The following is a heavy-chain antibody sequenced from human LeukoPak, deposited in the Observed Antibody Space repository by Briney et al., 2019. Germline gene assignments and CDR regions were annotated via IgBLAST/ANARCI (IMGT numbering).Heavy chain of an antibody. V-gene: IGHV3-7*01. CDR3: AGGNDYYYMDV. CDR2: IKQDGSEK. Sequence: PGGSLRLSCAASGFTFSSYWMSWVRQAPGKGLEWVANIKQDGSEKYYVDSVKGRFTISRDNAKNSLYLQMNSLRAEDTAVYYCAGGNDYYYMDVWGKGTTVTVSS. J-gene: IGHJ6*03. CDR1: GFTFSSYW.